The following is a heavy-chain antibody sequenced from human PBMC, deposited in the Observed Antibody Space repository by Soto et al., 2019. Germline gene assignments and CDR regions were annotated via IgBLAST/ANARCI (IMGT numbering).Heavy chain of an antibody. V-gene: IGHV2-5*02. CDR3: AHRADVGFAELLSRPFDY. J-gene: IGHJ4*02. CDR2: IYWDDDK. CDR1: GFSLNTPEVG. D-gene: IGHD3-10*01. Sequence: QITLKESGPALVKPTQTLSLTCTFSGFSLNTPEVGVGWIRQTPGKALEWLALIYWDDDKYYNPSLKSRLTITKDTSKNQVVLTMTNMDPVDTATYCCAHRADVGFAELLSRPFDYWGQGALVTVSS.